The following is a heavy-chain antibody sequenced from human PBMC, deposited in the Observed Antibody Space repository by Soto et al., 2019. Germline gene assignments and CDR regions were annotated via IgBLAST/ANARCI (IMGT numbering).Heavy chain of an antibody. D-gene: IGHD3-16*01. Sequence: SETLSLTCAVSGGSISSGGYSWSWIRQPPGKGLEWIGYIYHSGSTYYNPSLKSRVTISVDRSKNQFSLKLSSVTAADTAVYYCARSWGYDYVWAPQARFDPWGQGTLVTVSS. V-gene: IGHV4-30-2*01. CDR2: IYHSGST. CDR1: GGSISSGGYS. J-gene: IGHJ5*02. CDR3: ARSWGYDYVWAPQARFDP.